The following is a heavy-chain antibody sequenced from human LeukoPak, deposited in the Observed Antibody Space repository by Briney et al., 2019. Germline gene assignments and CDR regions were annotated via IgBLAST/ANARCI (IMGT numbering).Heavy chain of an antibody. Sequence: ASVKVSCKASGGTFSSYAISWVRQAPGQGLEWMGGIIPIFGTANYAQKFQGRVTITADESTSTAYMELSSLRSEDTAVYYCARGQGGTNYGDEYYFDYWGQGTLVTVSS. CDR2: IIPIFGTA. J-gene: IGHJ4*02. D-gene: IGHD4-17*01. CDR3: ARGQGGTNYGDEYYFDY. CDR1: GGTFSSYA. V-gene: IGHV1-69*13.